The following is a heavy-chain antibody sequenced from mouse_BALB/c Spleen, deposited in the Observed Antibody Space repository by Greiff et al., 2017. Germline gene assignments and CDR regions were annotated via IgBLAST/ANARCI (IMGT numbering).Heavy chain of an antibody. CDR3: TPNYYGSSLDY. J-gene: IGHJ2*01. Sequence: QVQLQQPGAELVKPGASVKMSCKASGYTFTSYWMHWVKQRPGQGLEWIGVIDPSDSYTSYNQKFKGKATLTVDTSSSTAYMQLSSLTSEDSAVYYCTPNYYGSSLDYWGQGTTLTVSS. CDR2: IDPSDSYT. V-gene: IGHV1S127*01. D-gene: IGHD1-1*01. CDR1: GYTFTSYW.